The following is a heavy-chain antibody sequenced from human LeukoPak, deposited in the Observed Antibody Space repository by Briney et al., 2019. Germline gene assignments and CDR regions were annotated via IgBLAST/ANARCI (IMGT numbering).Heavy chain of an antibody. CDR2: IWSDGSKK. CDR3: ARDPQHSMDV. Sequence: GRSLRLSCVASGCTFSDHGLHWVRQAQGKGLEWVSAIWSDGSKKCYAESVKGRFTISRDDSKNTVYLQMNSLRADDTGVYYCARDPQHSMDVWGQGTTVTVSS. J-gene: IGHJ6*02. V-gene: IGHV3-33*01. D-gene: IGHD5-18*01. CDR1: GCTFSDHG.